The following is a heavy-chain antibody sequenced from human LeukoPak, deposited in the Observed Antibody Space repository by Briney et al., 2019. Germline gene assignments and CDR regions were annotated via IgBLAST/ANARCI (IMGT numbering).Heavy chain of an antibody. V-gene: IGHV3-21*01. J-gene: IGHJ4*02. CDR2: ISSSSSYI. D-gene: IGHD4-17*01. CDR1: GFTFSSYS. CDR3: AKEIWPTVTTPGWTYFDY. Sequence: GGSLRLSCAASGFTFSSYSMNWVRQAPGKGLEWVSSISSSSSYIYYADSVKGRFTISRDNSKNTLYLQMNSLRAEDTAVYYCAKEIWPTVTTPGWTYFDYWGQGALVTVSS.